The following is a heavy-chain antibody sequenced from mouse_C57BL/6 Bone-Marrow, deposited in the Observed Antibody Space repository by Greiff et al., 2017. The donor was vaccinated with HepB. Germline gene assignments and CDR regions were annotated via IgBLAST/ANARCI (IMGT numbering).Heavy chain of an antibody. D-gene: IGHD1-1*01. Sequence: QVQLKQSGAELARPGASVKLSCKASGYTFTSYGISWVKQRTGQGLEWIGEIYPSSGNTYYNEKFKGKATLTADKSSSTAYMELNSLTSEDSAVYFCARPLLLRSFAYWGQGTLVTVSA. J-gene: IGHJ3*01. CDR3: ARPLLLRSFAY. CDR1: GYTFTSYG. CDR2: IYPSSGNT. V-gene: IGHV1-81*01.